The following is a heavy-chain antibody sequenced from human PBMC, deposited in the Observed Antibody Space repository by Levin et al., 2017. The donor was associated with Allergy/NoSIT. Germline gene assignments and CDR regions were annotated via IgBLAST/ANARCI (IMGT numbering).Heavy chain of an antibody. D-gene: IGHD2-15*01. CDR2: IKSIPDGGAT. V-gene: IGHV3-15*01. J-gene: IGHJ4*02. Sequence: GESLKISCAASGFTFSNSWMTWVRQAPGKGLEWVGRIKSIPDGGATEYAAPVKGRFTISRADSKKTLFLQMNSLRTEDTAVYYCTTDIVVVSSAKGYWGQGSLVTVSS. CDR1: GFTFSNSW. CDR3: TTDIVVVSSAKGY.